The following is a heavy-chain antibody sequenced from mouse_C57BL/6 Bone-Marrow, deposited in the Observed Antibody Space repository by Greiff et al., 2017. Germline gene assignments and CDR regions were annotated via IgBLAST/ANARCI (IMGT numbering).Heavy chain of an antibody. V-gene: IGHV1-26*01. CDR3: ARAGGKKDDY. J-gene: IGHJ2*01. Sequence: EVQLQQSGPELVKPGASVKISCKASGYTFTDYYMNWVKPSHGKSLEWIGDINSNNGGTSYNQKFKGKATLTVDKSYSTAYMELRSLTSEDSAVYYCARAGGKKDDYWGQGTTLTVSS. CDR1: GYTFTDYY. D-gene: IGHD2-1*01. CDR2: INSNNGGT.